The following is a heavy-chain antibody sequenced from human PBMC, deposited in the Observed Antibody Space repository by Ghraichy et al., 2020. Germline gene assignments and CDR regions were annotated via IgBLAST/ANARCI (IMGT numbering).Heavy chain of an antibody. V-gene: IGHV3-48*03. J-gene: IGHJ3*02. Sequence: GGSLRLSCAASGFTFSSYEMNWVRQAPGKGLEWVSYISSSGDTIYYTDSMKGRFTISRDNAKNSLYLQMHSLRAEDTAIYYCAREIAYGSGSTDAFDIWGQGTMVTVSS. CDR3: AREIAYGSGSTDAFDI. CDR1: GFTFSSYE. CDR2: ISSSGDTI. D-gene: IGHD3-10*01.